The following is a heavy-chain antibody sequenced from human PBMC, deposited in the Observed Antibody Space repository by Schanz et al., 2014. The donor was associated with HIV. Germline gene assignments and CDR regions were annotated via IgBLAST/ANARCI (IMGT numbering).Heavy chain of an antibody. V-gene: IGHV3-9*01. CDR2: ITWNSITI. D-gene: IGHD6-19*01. J-gene: IGHJ6*02. Sequence: EVQLGESGGGLVQPGRSLRLSCAASGFTFDDYAMHWVRQVPGKGLEWVSGITWNSITIDYADSVKGRFTISRDNAKNSLYLQMNSLRAEDTALYYCAKDNGWPLASYYGMDVWGQGTTVTVSS. CDR1: GFTFDDYA. CDR3: AKDNGWPLASYYGMDV.